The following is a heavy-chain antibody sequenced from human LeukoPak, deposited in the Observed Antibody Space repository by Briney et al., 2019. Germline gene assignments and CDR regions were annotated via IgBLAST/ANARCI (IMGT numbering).Heavy chain of an antibody. V-gene: IGHV4-59*11. J-gene: IGHJ5*02. CDR2: IYYSGST. CDR1: GGSISGHY. Sequence: PSATLSLTCTVSGGSISGHYWSWMRQPPGEGLEWVGHIYYSGSTNYNPTLTSRVTISVDTSKNQFSLKLSSVTAADTAVYYCARASSFDKTTRWNPAYFGPWGPGSLVTVAS. D-gene: IGHD1-1*01. CDR3: ARASSFDKTTRWNPAYFGP.